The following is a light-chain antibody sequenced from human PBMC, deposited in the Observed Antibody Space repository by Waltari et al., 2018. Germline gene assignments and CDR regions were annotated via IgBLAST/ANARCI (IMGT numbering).Light chain of an antibody. V-gene: IGKV1-5*03. CDR1: QSISSW. Sequence: IQMTQSPSTLSASVGDRVTITCRASQSISSWLAWYQQKPGKAPRLLIYKASSLESGVPSMVSGSGSGTEFTLTISSLQPDDFATYYCQQYNSYPFTFGQGTKLEIK. J-gene: IGKJ2*01. CDR2: KAS. CDR3: QQYNSYPFT.